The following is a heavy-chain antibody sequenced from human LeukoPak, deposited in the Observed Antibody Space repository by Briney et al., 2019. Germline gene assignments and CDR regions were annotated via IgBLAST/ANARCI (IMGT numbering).Heavy chain of an antibody. D-gene: IGHD5-18*01. CDR3: ARGARDTAMVRGNYFDY. J-gene: IGHJ4*02. CDR2: IKQDGSEK. V-gene: IGHV3-7*03. Sequence: GGSLRLSCAASGFTSSSYWMSWVRQAPGKGLEWVANIKQDGSEKYYVGSVKGRLTISRDNAKNSLYLQMNSLRAEDTAVYYCARGARDTAMVRGNYFDYWGQGTLVTVSS. CDR1: GFTSSSYW.